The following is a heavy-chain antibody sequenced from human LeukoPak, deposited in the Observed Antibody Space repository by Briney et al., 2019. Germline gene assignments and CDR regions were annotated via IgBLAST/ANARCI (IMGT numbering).Heavy chain of an antibody. CDR3: ARANSVRDEAWWFNP. CDR2: FDPEDGET. V-gene: IGHV1-24*01. CDR1: GYTLTELS. D-gene: IGHD5-24*01. Sequence: ASVKVSCKVSGYTLTELSMHWVRQAPGKGLEWMGGFDPEDGETIYAQKFQGRVTLTRDMSTSTDYLELSSLRSEDTAVYYCARANSVRDEAWWFNPWGQGTLVTVSS. J-gene: IGHJ5*02.